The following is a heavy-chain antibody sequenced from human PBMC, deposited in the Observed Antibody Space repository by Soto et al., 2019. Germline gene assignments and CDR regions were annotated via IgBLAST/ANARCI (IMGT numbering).Heavy chain of an antibody. CDR1: GGTFSSYT. CDR2: IIPILGIA. J-gene: IGHJ4*02. V-gene: IGHV1-69*02. D-gene: IGHD3-10*01. CDR3: GRMATETVSGSGSERGVDELGGAY. Sequence: QVQLVQSGAEVKKPGSSVKVSCKASGGTFSSYTISWVRQAPGQGLEWMGRIIPILGIANYAQKFQGRVTITADKSTSTAYMELSSVGSEGMSVYYCGRMATETVSGSGSERGVDELGGAYRGQGTLVTVSS.